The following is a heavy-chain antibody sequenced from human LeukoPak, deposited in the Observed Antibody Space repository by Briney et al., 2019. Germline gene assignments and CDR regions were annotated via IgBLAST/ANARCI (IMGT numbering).Heavy chain of an antibody. D-gene: IGHD1-26*01. V-gene: IGHV4-39*01. CDR2: IYYSGRT. Sequence: SETLSLTCTVSGGSISSSSYCWGWIRQPPGKGLEWIGSIYYSGRTYYNPSLKSRVTISVDTSKNQFSLKLSSVTAADTAVYYCARQTGGATRLDYWGQGTLVTVSS. CDR3: ARQTGGATRLDY. J-gene: IGHJ4*02. CDR1: GGSISSSSYC.